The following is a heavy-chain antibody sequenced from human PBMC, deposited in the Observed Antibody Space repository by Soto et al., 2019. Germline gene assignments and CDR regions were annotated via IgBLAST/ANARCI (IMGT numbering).Heavy chain of an antibody. CDR2: IGGSGGNR. Sequence: DVQLLESGGGLVQPGGSLRLSCAASGFTFNAYAMTWVRQAPGKGLEWVSAIGGSGGNRYYAGSVRGRFTISRDNSKDTVDMRMNSLRVEDTAVYYCASVASDYINSFDHWGQGILVSVSS. J-gene: IGHJ4*02. CDR3: ASVASDYINSFDH. D-gene: IGHD4-4*01. V-gene: IGHV3-23*01. CDR1: GFTFNAYA.